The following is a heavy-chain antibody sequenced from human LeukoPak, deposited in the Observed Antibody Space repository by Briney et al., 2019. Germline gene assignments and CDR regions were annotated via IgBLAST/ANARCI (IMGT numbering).Heavy chain of an antibody. CDR2: IYSDNT. V-gene: IGHV3-53*01. CDR1: GFTVSSNS. Sequence: GGSLRLSCTVSGFTVSSNSMSWVRQAPGKGLEWVSFIYSDNTHYSDSVKGRFTISRDNSKNTLYLQMNSLRAEDTAVYYCATSKYGGSYWGQGTLVTVSS. CDR3: ATSKYGGSY. J-gene: IGHJ4*02. D-gene: IGHD1-26*01.